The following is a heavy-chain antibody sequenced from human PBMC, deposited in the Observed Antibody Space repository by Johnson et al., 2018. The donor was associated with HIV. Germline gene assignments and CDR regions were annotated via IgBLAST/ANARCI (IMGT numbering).Heavy chain of an antibody. CDR3: AREVRRWLQFDAFDI. Sequence: QLVESGGGLVQPGGSLRLSCAASGFTFSSYWMSWVRQAPGKGLEWVANIKQDGSEKYYVDSVKGRFTISRDNAKNSLYLQMNSLRAEDTAVYYCAREVRRWLQFDAFDIWGQGTMVTVSS. D-gene: IGHD5-24*01. J-gene: IGHJ3*02. CDR2: IKQDGSEK. CDR1: GFTFSSYW. V-gene: IGHV3-7*01.